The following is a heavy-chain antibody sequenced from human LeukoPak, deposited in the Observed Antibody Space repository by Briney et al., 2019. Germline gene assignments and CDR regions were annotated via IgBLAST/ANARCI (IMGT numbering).Heavy chain of an antibody. CDR2: IYAGDSDT. Sequence: GESLKISCKGSGYTFTSYWIGWVRQMPGKGLEWMGIIYAGDSDTIYSPSFQGQVTISADKPISTAYLQWSSLRASDTAMYYCVRPVNYGDHGDYWGQGTLVTVSS. CDR3: VRPVNYGDHGDY. D-gene: IGHD4-17*01. V-gene: IGHV5-51*01. J-gene: IGHJ4*02. CDR1: GYTFTSYW.